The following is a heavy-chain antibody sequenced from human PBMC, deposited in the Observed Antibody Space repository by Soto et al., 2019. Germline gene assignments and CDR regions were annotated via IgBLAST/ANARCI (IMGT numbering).Heavy chain of an antibody. Sequence: EVQLLESGGGLVQPGGSLRLSCAASGFTFSSYAMSWVRQAPGKGLEWVSAISGSGGSTYYADSVKGRFTISRDNSKNTLYLQMNSLRPEDTAVYYCARNVDTAMEDYYYYYGMDVWGQGTTVTVSS. CDR1: GFTFSSYA. V-gene: IGHV3-23*01. CDR3: ARNVDTAMEDYYYYYGMDV. D-gene: IGHD5-18*01. J-gene: IGHJ6*02. CDR2: ISGSGGST.